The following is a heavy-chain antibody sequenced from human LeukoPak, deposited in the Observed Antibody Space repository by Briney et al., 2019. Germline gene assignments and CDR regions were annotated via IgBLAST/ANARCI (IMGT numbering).Heavy chain of an antibody. CDR1: GGSFSDYY. CDR2: IYPSGST. Sequence: SETLSLTCSVSGGSFSDYYWNWIRQSPGKGLEWIGYIYPSGSTGYNPSLKSRVTMSTDTSKNQISLKLTSVTAADTAVYFCARQATLLAGRLEAGGFDIWGRGTMVTVSS. V-gene: IGHV4-59*08. D-gene: IGHD3-3*01. CDR3: ARQATLLAGRLEAGGFDI. J-gene: IGHJ3*02.